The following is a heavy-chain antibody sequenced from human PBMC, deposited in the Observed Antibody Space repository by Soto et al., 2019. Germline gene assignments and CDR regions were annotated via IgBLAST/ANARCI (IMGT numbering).Heavy chain of an antibody. J-gene: IGHJ4*02. CDR1: GGSFSGYY. Sequence: QVQLQQWGAGLLKPSETLSLTCAVYGGSFSGYYWSWIRQPPGKGLEWIGEINHSGSTNYNPSLTSRVTISVDTSKNQFSLKLSSVTAADTAVYYCARGRGPLRGYYFDYWGQGTLVTVSS. D-gene: IGHD3-10*01. CDR3: ARGRGPLRGYYFDY. CDR2: INHSGST. V-gene: IGHV4-34*01.